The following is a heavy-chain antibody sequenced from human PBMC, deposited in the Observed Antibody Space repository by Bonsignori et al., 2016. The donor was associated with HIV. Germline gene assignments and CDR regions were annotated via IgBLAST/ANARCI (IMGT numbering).Heavy chain of an antibody. CDR1: GDSISSSRYW. Sequence: QMQLQESGPGLARPSETLSLTCGVSGDSISSSRYWWAWIRQSPGKGLEWIGNVFYSGSTYYRPSLRRRVTISLDRSKNHFSLTLRSVTAADTAVYYCARVSSPTQETNGYYRAYDVFDIWGQGTMVTVS. V-gene: IGHV4-39*07. CDR2: VFYSGST. J-gene: IGHJ3*02. D-gene: IGHD4-17*01. CDR3: ARVSSPTQETNGYYRAYDVFDI.